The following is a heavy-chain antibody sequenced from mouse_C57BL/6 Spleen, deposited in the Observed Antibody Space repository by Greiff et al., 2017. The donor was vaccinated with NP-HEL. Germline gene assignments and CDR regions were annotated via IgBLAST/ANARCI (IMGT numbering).Heavy chain of an antibody. V-gene: IGHV1-69*01. D-gene: IGHD2-2*01. Sequence: QVHVKQPGAELVMPGASVKLSCKASGYTFTSYWMHWVKQRPGQGLEWIGEIDPSDSYTNYNQKFKGKSTLTVDKSSSTAYMQLSSLTSEDSAVYYCARGYYGYFDVWGTGTTVTVSS. CDR3: ARGYYGYFDV. J-gene: IGHJ1*03. CDR1: GYTFTSYW. CDR2: IDPSDSYT.